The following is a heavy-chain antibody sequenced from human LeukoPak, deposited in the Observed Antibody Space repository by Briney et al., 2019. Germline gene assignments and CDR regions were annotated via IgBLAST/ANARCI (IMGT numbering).Heavy chain of an antibody. CDR2: ISSSTSYI. V-gene: IGHV3-21*01. D-gene: IGHD4-17*01. CDR1: GFTFSSYS. J-gene: IGHJ4*02. Sequence: GGSLRLSCAASGFTFSSYSMNWIRQAPGKGLEWVSSISSSTSYIYYADSVKGRFTISKDNAKNSLYLQMNSLRAEDTAVHYCARAGGSTVSHSDYWGQGTLVTVSS. CDR3: ARAGGSTVSHSDY.